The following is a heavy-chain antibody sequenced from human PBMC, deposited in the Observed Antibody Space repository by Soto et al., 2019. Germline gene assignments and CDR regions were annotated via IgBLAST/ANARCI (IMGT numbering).Heavy chain of an antibody. CDR1: GYSFGDYG. Sequence: QVRLVQSGAEVKKPGASVKVSCKASGYSFGDYGISWVRQAPGQGREWMGWISSYNGNTYYAQKFQDRVTMTRDTSTSAAYMELGSLRPADTDVYFCASHLRDRRVSSGYYYYFAYWGQGTLVTVSS. D-gene: IGHD3-3*01. CDR3: ASHLRDRRVSSGYYYYFAY. J-gene: IGHJ4*02. V-gene: IGHV1-18*01. CDR2: ISSYNGNT.